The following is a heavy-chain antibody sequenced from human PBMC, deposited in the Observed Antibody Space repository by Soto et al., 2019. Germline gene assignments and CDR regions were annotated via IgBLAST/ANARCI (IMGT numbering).Heavy chain of an antibody. J-gene: IGHJ6*02. CDR1: GYTFTSYG. V-gene: IGHV1-18*04. CDR2: ISAYNGNT. Sequence: GASVKVSCKASGYTFTSYGISWVRQAPGQGLEWMGWISAYNGNTNYAQKLQGRVNMTTDTSTSTAYMELRSLRSDDTAVYYCAGSGSPYYYYGMDVWGQGTTVTVSS. D-gene: IGHD1-26*01. CDR3: AGSGSPYYYYGMDV.